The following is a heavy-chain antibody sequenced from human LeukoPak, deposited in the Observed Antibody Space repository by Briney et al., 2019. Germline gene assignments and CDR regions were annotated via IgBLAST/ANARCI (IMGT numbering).Heavy chain of an antibody. J-gene: IGHJ3*02. CDR3: ARSGGKYYDTDAFDI. Sequence: PSETLSLTCTVSRGSISTYFWSKIRQSPGKGLEWIGYIYDSGTTKYNPSLKSRVTISVDTSKNQFSLKLSSVTAADTAVYYCARSGGKYYDTDAFDIWGQGTMVTVSS. V-gene: IGHV4-59*08. CDR1: RGSISTYF. CDR2: IYDSGTT. D-gene: IGHD1-26*01.